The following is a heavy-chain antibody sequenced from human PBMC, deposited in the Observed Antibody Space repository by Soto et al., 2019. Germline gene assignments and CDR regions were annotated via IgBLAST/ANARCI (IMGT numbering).Heavy chain of an antibody. J-gene: IGHJ6*03. Sequence: GASVKVSCKASGYTFTSYAMHWVRQAPGQRLEWMGWINAGNGNTKYSQKFQGRVTITRDTSASTAYMELSSLRSEDTAVYYCARDLYSISRGNYYYYFMYVWGKGSTVIVSS. CDR2: INAGNGNT. D-gene: IGHD6-6*01. V-gene: IGHV1-3*01. CDR1: GYTFTSYA. CDR3: ARDLYSISRGNYYYYFMYV.